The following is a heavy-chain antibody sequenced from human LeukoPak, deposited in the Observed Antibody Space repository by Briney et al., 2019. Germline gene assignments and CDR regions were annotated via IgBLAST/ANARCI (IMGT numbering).Heavy chain of an antibody. D-gene: IGHD6-13*01. CDR2: IYYSGST. CDR1: GGSISSYY. J-gene: IGHJ4*02. CDR3: ARGGIAAGP. V-gene: IGHV4-59*08. Sequence: SETLSLTCTVSGGSISSYYWSWIRQPPGKGLEWIGYIYYSGSTNYNPSLKSRVTISVDTSKNQFSLKLSSVTAADPAVYYCARGGIAAGPWGQGTLVTVSS.